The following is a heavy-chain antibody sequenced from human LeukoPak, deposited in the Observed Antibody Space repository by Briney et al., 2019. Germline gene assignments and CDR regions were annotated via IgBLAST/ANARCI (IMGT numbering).Heavy chain of an antibody. CDR2: ISSSGSII. CDR1: GFTFSDYY. V-gene: IGHV3-11*04. CDR3: ARVGYDSSGRFDY. D-gene: IGHD3-22*01. Sequence: GGSLRLSCAASGFTFSDYYMTWIRQAPGKGLEWVSYISSSGSIIYYADSVKGRFIISRDNAKNSLYLQMNSLRAEDTAVYFCARVGYDSSGRFDYWGQGTLVTVSS. J-gene: IGHJ4*02.